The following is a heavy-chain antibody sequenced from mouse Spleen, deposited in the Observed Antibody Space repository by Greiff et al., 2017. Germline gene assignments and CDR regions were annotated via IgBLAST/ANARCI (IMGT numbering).Heavy chain of an antibody. CDR2: KWSGGST. J-gene: IGHJ1*01. Sequence: QVQLQQSGPGLVQPSQSLSITCTVSGFSLTSYGVHWVRQSPGKGLEWLGVKWSGGSTDYNAAFISRLSISKDNSKCQVFFKMSSLQADDAAIYYCARNIGYDGYFDVWGAGTTVTVSS. D-gene: IGHD2-2*01. CDR1: GFSLTSYG. V-gene: IGHV2-2*01. CDR3: ARNIGYDGYFDV.